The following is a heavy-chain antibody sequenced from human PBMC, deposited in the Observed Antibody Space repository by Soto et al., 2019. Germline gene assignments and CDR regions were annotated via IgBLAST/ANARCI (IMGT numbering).Heavy chain of an antibody. CDR2: IIPAVGTV. Sequence: QVQLVQSGAEVKKPGSSVKVSCKASGGTFSSYAISWVRQAPGQGLEWMGSIIPAVGTVDYAQKFQGRVTITADESARTAYMEVSSLTSEDTAVYYCARLGQGFFDYWGQGTLVTVSS. CDR1: GGTFSSYA. J-gene: IGHJ4*02. CDR3: ARLGQGFFDY. V-gene: IGHV1-69*18. D-gene: IGHD7-27*01.